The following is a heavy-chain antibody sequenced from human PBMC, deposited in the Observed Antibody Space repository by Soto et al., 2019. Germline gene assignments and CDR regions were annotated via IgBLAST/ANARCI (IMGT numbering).Heavy chain of an antibody. CDR2: IKSKTDGGTT. V-gene: IGHV3-15*07. J-gene: IGHJ4*02. Sequence: GGSLRLSCAASGFTFSNAWMNWVRQAPGKGLEWVGRIKSKTDGGTTDYAAPVKGRFTISRDDSKNTLYLQMNSLKTEDTAVYYCTTDYGGPYSGHDPGYWGQGTLVTVSS. CDR1: GFTFSNAW. CDR3: TTDYGGPYSGHDPGY. D-gene: IGHD5-12*01.